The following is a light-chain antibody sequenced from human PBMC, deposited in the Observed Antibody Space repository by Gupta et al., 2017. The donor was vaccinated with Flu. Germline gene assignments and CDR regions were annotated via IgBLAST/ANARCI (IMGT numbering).Light chain of an antibody. CDR3: QHRNNCQWT. Sequence: EIVLTQSPATLSLSPGDRATLSCRASQTVSDWLAWYQQKPAEAPRLLIFEASNRASRLPARISGSGSGTEFTLTISMRDPEDFAVYYCQHRNNCQWTFGQRTKVEIK. CDR2: EAS. CDR1: QTVSDW. V-gene: IGKV3-11*01. J-gene: IGKJ1*01.